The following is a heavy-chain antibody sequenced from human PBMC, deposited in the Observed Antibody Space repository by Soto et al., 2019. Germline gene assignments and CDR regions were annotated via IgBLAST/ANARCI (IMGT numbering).Heavy chain of an antibody. CDR2: MNPNSGNT. J-gene: IGHJ5*01. D-gene: IGHD1-7*01. CDR3: ARGSEYNWNYEGGPFES. CDR1: GYTFTSYD. V-gene: IGHV1-8*01. Sequence: ASVKVSCKASGYTFTSYDINWVRQATGQGREWMGWMNPNSGNTGYAQKFQGRVTMTRNTSISTAYMELSSLRSEDTAVYYCARGSEYNWNYEGGPFESWGQGTLVSVSS.